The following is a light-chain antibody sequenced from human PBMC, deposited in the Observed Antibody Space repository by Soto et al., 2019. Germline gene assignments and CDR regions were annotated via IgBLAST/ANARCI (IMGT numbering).Light chain of an antibody. CDR1: SSDVGRYSY. CDR3: CSYAGTYKGV. CDR2: DVS. J-gene: IGLJ1*01. V-gene: IGLV2-11*01. Sequence: HSALGHPLSVSGSPGHSVSISCTGTSSDVGRYSYVSWYQQHPGKAPKLMIYDVSERPSGVPDRFSGSKSGNTASLTISGLQAEDEADYYCCSYAGTYKGVFGTGTKVTVL.